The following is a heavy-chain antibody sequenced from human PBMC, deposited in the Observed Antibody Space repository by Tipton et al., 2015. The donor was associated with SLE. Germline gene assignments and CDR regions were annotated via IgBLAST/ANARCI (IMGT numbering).Heavy chain of an antibody. Sequence: SLRLSCAASGFTFDDHAMHWVRQAPGKGLEWVSLISGAGDTTHYADSVKGRFTISRDNSKNTLFLQMKSLRAEDTAVYYCVAPNYWGQGTLVTVSS. CDR2: ISGAGDTT. CDR1: GFTFDDHA. V-gene: IGHV3-43*02. CDR3: VAPNY. J-gene: IGHJ4*02.